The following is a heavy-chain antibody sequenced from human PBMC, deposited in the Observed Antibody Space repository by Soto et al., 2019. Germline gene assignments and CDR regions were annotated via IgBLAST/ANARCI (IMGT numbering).Heavy chain of an antibody. D-gene: IGHD1-26*01. Sequence: GGSLRLSCAASGFTFSSYEMNWVRQAPGKGLEWVSYISSSGSTIYYADSVKGRSTISRDNAKNSLYLQMNSLRAEDTAVYYCARVPTPYSGSYWDWFDPWGQGTLVTVS. V-gene: IGHV3-48*03. CDR2: ISSSGSTI. CDR1: GFTFSSYE. J-gene: IGHJ5*02. CDR3: ARVPTPYSGSYWDWFDP.